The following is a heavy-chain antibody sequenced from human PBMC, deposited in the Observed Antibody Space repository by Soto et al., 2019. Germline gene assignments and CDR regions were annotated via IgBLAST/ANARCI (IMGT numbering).Heavy chain of an antibody. J-gene: IGHJ5*02. D-gene: IGHD2-15*01. CDR3: ATAATTVVAASWWFDP. CDR2: INHSGST. CDR1: GGSFSGYY. V-gene: IGHV4-34*01. Sequence: PSETLSLTCAVYGGSFSGYYWSWIRQPPGKGLEWIGEINHSGSTNYNPSLKSRVTISVDTSKNQFSLKLSSVTAADTAVYYCATAATTVVAASWWFDPWGQGTLVTVSS.